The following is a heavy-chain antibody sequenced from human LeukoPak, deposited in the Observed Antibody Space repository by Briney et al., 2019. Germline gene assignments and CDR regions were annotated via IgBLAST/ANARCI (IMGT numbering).Heavy chain of an antibody. J-gene: IGHJ4*02. V-gene: IGHV1-18*01. Sequence: ASVKVSCKASGYTFTSYGISWVRQAPGQGLEWMGWISAYNGNINYAQKLQGRVTMTTDTSTSTAYMELRSLRSDDTAVYYCARDFGPGWELYYFDYWGQGTLVTVSS. CDR1: GYTFTSYG. D-gene: IGHD1-26*01. CDR3: ARDFGPGWELYYFDY. CDR2: ISAYNGNI.